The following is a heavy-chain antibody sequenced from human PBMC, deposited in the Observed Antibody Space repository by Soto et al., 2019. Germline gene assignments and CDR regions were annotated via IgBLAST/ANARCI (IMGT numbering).Heavy chain of an antibody. V-gene: IGHV3-30*18. CDR3: AKDRAYYDFWSGYYTDY. D-gene: IGHD3-3*01. CDR2: ISYDGSNK. J-gene: IGHJ4*02. CDR1: GFTFSSYG. Sequence: QVQLVESGGGVVQPGRSLRLSCAASGFTFSSYGMHWVRQAPGKGLEWVAVISYDGSNKYYADSVKGRFTISRDNSKNTLYLQMNSLRAEDTAVYYCAKDRAYYDFWSGYYTDYGGQGTLVTVSS.